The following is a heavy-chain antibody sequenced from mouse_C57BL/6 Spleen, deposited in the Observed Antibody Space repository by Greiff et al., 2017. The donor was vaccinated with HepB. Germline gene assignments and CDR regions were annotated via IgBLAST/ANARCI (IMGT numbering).Heavy chain of an antibody. V-gene: IGHV5-4*01. CDR1: GFTFSSYA. CDR2: ISDGGSYT. D-gene: IGHD2-4*01. Sequence: EVKVEESGGGLVKPGGSLKLSCAASGFTFSSYAMSWVRQTPEKRLEWVATISDGGSYTYYPDNVKGRFTISRDNAKNNLYLQMSHLKSEDTAMYYCARDDDYDDGAWFAYWGQGTLVTVSA. CDR3: ARDDDYDDGAWFAY. J-gene: IGHJ3*01.